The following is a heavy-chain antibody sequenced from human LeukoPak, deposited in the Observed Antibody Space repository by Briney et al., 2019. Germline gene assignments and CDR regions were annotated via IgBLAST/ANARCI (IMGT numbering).Heavy chain of an antibody. D-gene: IGHD6-19*01. Sequence: GGSLRLSCAASGFTFSSYGMSWVRQASGKGLEWVSTISDSGGSTYYADSVKGRFTISRDNSKNTLFLQMNSLRPDDTAVYYCATTLGSGWKFDYWGQGTLVTVSS. CDR1: GFTFSSYG. CDR3: ATTLGSGWKFDY. J-gene: IGHJ4*02. V-gene: IGHV3-23*01. CDR2: ISDSGGST.